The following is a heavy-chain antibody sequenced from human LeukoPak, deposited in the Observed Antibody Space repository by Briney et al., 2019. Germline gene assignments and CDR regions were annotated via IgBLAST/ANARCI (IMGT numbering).Heavy chain of an antibody. J-gene: IGHJ4*02. Sequence: PGGSLRLSCAGTGFTFNNYAMHWVRQAPGEGLEWVAVISRDGTDQFYADSVKGRLTISRDNSKNTLYLQMNSLSTEDTAVYYCAKSPWIYGLVTRGGYFDFWGQGTLVTVSS. CDR1: GFTFNNYA. CDR2: ISRDGTDQ. CDR3: AKSPWIYGLVTRGGYFDF. D-gene: IGHD3/OR15-3a*01. V-gene: IGHV3-30-3*02.